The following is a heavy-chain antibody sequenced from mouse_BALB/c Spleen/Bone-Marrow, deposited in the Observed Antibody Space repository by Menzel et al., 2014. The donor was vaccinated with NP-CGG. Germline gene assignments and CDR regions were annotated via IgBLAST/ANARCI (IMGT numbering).Heavy chain of an antibody. D-gene: IGHD2-13*01. CDR3: TRRLLYYAMDY. Sequence: QVQLQQSGAELVKPGASVKLPCKASGYTFTSYYMYWAKQRPGQGLEWIGEINPSNGGTNFNEKFKSKATLTVDKSSSTAYMQLSSLTSEDSAVYYCTRRLLYYAMDYWGQGTSVTVSS. V-gene: IGHV1S81*02. CDR1: GYTFTSYY. CDR2: INPSNGGT. J-gene: IGHJ4*01.